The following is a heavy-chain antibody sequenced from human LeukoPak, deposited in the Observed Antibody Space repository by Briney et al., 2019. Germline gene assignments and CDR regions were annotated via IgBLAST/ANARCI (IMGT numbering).Heavy chain of an antibody. J-gene: IGHJ6*03. V-gene: IGHV4-61*02. CDR3: ARGYYYYYMDV. Sequence: SETLSLTCTVSGGYISSGSYYWSWIRQPAGKGLEWIGRIYTSGSTIYNPSLKSRVTISLDTSKNQFSLRLSSVTAADTAVYYCARGYYYYYMDVWGKGTTVTISS. CDR1: GGYISSGSYY. CDR2: IYTSGST.